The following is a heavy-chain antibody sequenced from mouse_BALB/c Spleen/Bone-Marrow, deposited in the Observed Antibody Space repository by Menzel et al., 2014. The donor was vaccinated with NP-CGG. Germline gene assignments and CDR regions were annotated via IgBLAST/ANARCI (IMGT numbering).Heavy chain of an antibody. D-gene: IGHD2-3*01. CDR3: TRDGVGGAMDY. CDR1: GYTFTSTW. CDR2: IHPNSGNT. Sequence: QVQLQQSGSVLVGPGDSVKLSCKASGYTFTSTWIHWAKQRPGLGLEWIGEIHPNSGNTKYNEKLKGKATLTADTSSSTAYVDLSSLTPEDSAVYYCTRDGVGGAMDYWGQGTSVTVSS. V-gene: IGHV1S130*01. J-gene: IGHJ4*01.